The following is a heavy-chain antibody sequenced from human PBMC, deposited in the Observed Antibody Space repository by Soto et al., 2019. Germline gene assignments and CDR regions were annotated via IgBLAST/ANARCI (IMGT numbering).Heavy chain of an antibody. Sequence: LRLSCAASGFTFSGSAMHWVRQASGKGLEWVGRIRSKANSYATAYAASVKGRFTISRDDSKNTAYLQMNSLKTEDTAVYYCTRLVEAPAGYYGMDVWGQGTTVTVAS. CDR2: IRSKANSYAT. V-gene: IGHV3-73*01. J-gene: IGHJ6*02. D-gene: IGHD2-21*01. CDR1: GFTFSGSA. CDR3: TRLVEAPAGYYGMDV.